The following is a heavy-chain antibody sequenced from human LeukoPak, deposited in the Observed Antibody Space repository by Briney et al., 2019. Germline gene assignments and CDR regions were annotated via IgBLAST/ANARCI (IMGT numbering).Heavy chain of an antibody. CDR1: GFTFSSNG. D-gene: IGHD3-10*01. CDR2: ISYDGSNK. J-gene: IGHJ4*02. CDR3: VKDRFSGTYYPANFDY. V-gene: IGHV3-30*18. Sequence: PGGSLRLSCAASGFTFSSNGIHWVRQAPAQGLERVALISYDGSNKNYDDSVKGRFTISRDNSKNTLSLQMNSLRAEDTAVYYCVKDRFSGTYYPANFDYWGQGTLVTVSS.